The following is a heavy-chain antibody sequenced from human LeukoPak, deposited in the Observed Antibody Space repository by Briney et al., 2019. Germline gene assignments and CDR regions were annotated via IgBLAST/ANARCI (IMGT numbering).Heavy chain of an antibody. Sequence: SETLSLTCAVYGGSFSGYYWSWIRQPPGKGLEWIGEINHSGSTNYNPSLKSRVTISVDTSKNQFSLKLSSVTAADTAVYYCARVGLRYYGSGRGPFDYWGQGTLVTVSS. CDR3: ARVGLRYYGSGRGPFDY. D-gene: IGHD3-10*01. J-gene: IGHJ4*02. CDR2: INHSGST. CDR1: GGSFSGYY. V-gene: IGHV4-34*01.